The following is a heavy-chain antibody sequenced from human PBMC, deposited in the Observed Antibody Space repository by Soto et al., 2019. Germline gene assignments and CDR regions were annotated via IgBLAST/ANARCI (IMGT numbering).Heavy chain of an antibody. D-gene: IGHD3-9*01. CDR3: ARAFLYYDILTGYYGERVDAFDI. V-gene: IGHV4-31*11. J-gene: IGHJ3*02. CDR2: IYYSGST. Sequence: SETLSLTCDVSGGPISSGGYYWSWIRQHPGKGLEWIGYIYYSGSTYYNPSLKSRVTISVDTSKNQFSLKLSSVTAADTAVYYCARAFLYYDILTGYYGERVDAFDIWGQGTMVT. CDR1: GGPISSGGYY.